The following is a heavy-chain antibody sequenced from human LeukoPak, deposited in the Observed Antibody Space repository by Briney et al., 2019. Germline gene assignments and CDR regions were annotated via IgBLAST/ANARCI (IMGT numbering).Heavy chain of an antibody. CDR3: ARGLGSGWYAVWGY. J-gene: IGHJ4*02. CDR1: GGSFSGYY. CDR2: INHSGST. Sequence: SETLSLTCAVYGGSFSGYYWSWIRQPPGKGLEWIGEINHSGSTNYNPSLKSRVTISVDTSKNQFSLKLSSVTAADTAVYYCARGLGSGWYAVWGYWGQGTLVTVSS. V-gene: IGHV4-34*01. D-gene: IGHD6-19*01.